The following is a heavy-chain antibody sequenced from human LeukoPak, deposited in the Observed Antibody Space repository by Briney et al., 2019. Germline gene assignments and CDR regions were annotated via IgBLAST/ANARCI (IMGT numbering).Heavy chain of an antibody. CDR1: GYSFTSYW. J-gene: IGHJ4*02. CDR3: ARREMATNFDY. D-gene: IGHD5-24*01. Sequence: GESLQISCKGSGYSFTSYWIGWVRQLPGKGLEWMGIIYPGDSDTRYSPSFQGQVTISADKSISTAYLQWSSLKASDTAMYYCARREMATNFDYWGQGTLVTVSS. V-gene: IGHV5-51*01. CDR2: IYPGDSDT.